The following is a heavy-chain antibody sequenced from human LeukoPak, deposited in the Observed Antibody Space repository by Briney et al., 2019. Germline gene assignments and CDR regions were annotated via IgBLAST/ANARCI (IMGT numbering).Heavy chain of an antibody. J-gene: IGHJ6*02. Sequence: PSETLSLTCSVSGDSISSYYWTWIRQPAGKGLEWIGRIYSSGSANYNPSLKSRVTMSVDTSKKLFSLKLSSVIAADTAAYYCARELGYCTSGSCYHLRMDVWGQGTTVTVSS. CDR1: GDSISSYY. V-gene: IGHV4-4*07. D-gene: IGHD2-15*01. CDR2: IYSSGSA. CDR3: ARELGYCTSGSCYHLRMDV.